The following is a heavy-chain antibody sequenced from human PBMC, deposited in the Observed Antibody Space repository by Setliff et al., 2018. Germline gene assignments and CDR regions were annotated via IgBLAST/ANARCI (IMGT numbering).Heavy chain of an antibody. D-gene: IGHD2-8*01. CDR1: GYSFTDYG. V-gene: IGHV1-18*01. CDR3: SRLVRFCTRVARQTLSGGEF. J-gene: IGHJ1*01. CDR2: ISAHTGNT. Sequence: ASVKVSCKTSGYSFTDYGIAWVRQAPGQGLEWMGWISAHTGNTYSGQKLHDRLTLTTDTSTNTAYMELRSLGSDDTAVYYCSRLVRFCTRVARQTLSGGEFWGQGTLVTSPQ.